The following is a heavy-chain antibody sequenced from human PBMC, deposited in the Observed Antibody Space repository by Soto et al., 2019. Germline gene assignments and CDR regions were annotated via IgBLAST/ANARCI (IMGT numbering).Heavy chain of an antibody. CDR2: IYYSGST. V-gene: IGHV4-31*03. D-gene: IGHD3-10*01. Sequence: SETLSLTSPVSGGSISSGCYYWSWIRQHPGKGLEWIGYIYYSGSTYYNPSLKSRVTISVDTSKNQFSLKLSSVTAADTAVYYCARGGKNYYGSGSYYSYYMDVWGKGTTVTVSS. J-gene: IGHJ6*03. CDR1: GGSISSGCYY. CDR3: ARGGKNYYGSGSYYSYYMDV.